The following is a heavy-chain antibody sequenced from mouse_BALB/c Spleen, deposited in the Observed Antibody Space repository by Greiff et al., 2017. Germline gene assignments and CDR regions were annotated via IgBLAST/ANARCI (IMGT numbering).Heavy chain of an antibody. CDR3: ARGAYLDY. CDR2: ISYSGST. CDR1: GYSITSDYA. V-gene: IGHV3-2*02. D-gene: IGHD2-10*01. Sequence: VQLKESGPGLVKPSQSLSLTCTVTGYSITSDYAWNWIRQFPGNKLEWMGYISYSGSTSYNPSLKSRISITRDTSKNQFFLQLNSVTTEDTATYYCARGAYLDYWGQGTSVTVSS. J-gene: IGHJ4*01.